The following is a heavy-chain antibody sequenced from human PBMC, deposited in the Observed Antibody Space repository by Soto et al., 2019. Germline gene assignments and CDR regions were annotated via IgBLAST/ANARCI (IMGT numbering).Heavy chain of an antibody. J-gene: IGHJ2*01. CDR3: AKSISGTALLAPYWYYGL. D-gene: IGHD1-26*01. CDR2: LYIGAYGT. CDR1: AHLSSKSW. Sequence: GESLKMSCIASAHLSSKSWLASVRQMPGTGLASIGILYIGAYGTRYSPSFQGHVTTVADKAISTAYLHWNSAKASSTAMYYCAKSISGTALLAPYWYYGLCGRGTLVTVS. V-gene: IGHV5-51*01.